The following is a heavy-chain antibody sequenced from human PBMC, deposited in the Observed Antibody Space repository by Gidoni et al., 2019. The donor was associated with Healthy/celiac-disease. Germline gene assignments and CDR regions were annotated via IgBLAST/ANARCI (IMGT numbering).Heavy chain of an antibody. Sequence: QVQLVQSGAEVKKPGASVKVSCKASGYTFTGYYMHWVRQAPGQGLEWMGWINPNSGGTNYAQKFQGWVTMTRDTSISTAYMELSRLRSDDTAVYYCARGYCSSTSCYNPDFDYWGQGTLVTVSS. CDR2: INPNSGGT. V-gene: IGHV1-2*04. CDR3: ARGYCSSTSCYNPDFDY. J-gene: IGHJ4*02. CDR1: GYTFTGYY. D-gene: IGHD2-2*02.